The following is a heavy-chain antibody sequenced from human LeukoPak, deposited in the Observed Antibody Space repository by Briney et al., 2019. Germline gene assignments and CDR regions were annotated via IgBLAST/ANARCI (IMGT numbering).Heavy chain of an antibody. CDR3: NTKLGYTYRTES. CDR2: IKSKADGGTA. J-gene: IGHJ5*02. CDR1: GSTFSNAW. D-gene: IGHD5-18*01. Sequence: GGSLRLACAISGSTFSNAWMGWVRQAPGKGLGWVGHIKSKADGGTAEYAGPVKGRFTISRDDAKNTLYLQINSLQTEHAAVYYCNTKLGYTYRTESWGQGTLVTVS. V-gene: IGHV3-15*01.